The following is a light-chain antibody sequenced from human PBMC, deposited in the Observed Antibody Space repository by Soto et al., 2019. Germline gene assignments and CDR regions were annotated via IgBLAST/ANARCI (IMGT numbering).Light chain of an antibody. Sequence: ENVLTQSPGTLSLSPGESATLSYRASQSVSNSYIAWYQQKPGQAPRLLIYGASSRATGIPDKFSGSGSGTDFTLTISRLEPEDFAVYYCHQYGSSPSTFGRGTKVEFK. J-gene: IGKJ4*01. CDR3: HQYGSSPST. CDR2: GAS. V-gene: IGKV3-20*01. CDR1: QSVSNSY.